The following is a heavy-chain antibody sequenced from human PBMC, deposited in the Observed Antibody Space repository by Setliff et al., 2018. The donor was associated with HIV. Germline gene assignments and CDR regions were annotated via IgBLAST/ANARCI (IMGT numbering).Heavy chain of an antibody. Sequence: SVKVSCKASGWTFTYRYLHWVRQAPGQAPEWMGWITPYNGNTKYARKFQDRLIITRDSSINPVSMELRSLRSEDTAMYFCVRSPLTGNDEAFDIWGQGTMVTVSS. V-gene: IGHV1-45*02. CDR2: ITPYNGNT. J-gene: IGHJ3*02. D-gene: IGHD3-9*01. CDR3: VRSPLTGNDEAFDI. CDR1: GWTFTYRY.